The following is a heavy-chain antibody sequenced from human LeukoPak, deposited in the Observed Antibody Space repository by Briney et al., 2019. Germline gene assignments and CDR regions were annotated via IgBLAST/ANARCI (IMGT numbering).Heavy chain of an antibody. CDR3: RRNRRSIASASTGDY. Sequence: SDTLSLPCTLWVRPHSRYYWRWLRQPPGKGLEWIREIKHSGSTTYNPSLKSRVTISVDTSKNQFSLKLSSVTAADTAVYYCRRNRRSIASASTGDYWGEGTLVTVSS. D-gene: IGHD6-13*01. V-gene: IGHV4-34*01. CDR1: VRPHSRYY. CDR2: IKHSGST. J-gene: IGHJ4*02.